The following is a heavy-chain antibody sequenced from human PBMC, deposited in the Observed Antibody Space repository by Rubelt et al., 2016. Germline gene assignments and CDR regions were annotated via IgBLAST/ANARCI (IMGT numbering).Heavy chain of an antibody. CDR3: ARVMAA. CDR1: GFTFTSYA. V-gene: IGHV3-30*04. J-gene: IGHJ4*02. CDR2: ISSDGRNK. Sequence: QVQLVESGGGVVQPGRSLRLSCAASGFTFTSYAMHWVRQAPGKGLEWVAVISSDGRNKYYADSVKGRFTISRDNSKNTLYRQMNNLRGEDTAVFYCARVMAAWGQGTLVTVSS. D-gene: IGHD6-6*01.